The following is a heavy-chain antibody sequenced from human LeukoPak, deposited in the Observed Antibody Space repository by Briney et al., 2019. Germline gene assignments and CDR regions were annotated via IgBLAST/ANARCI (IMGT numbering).Heavy chain of an antibody. Sequence: GGSLRLSCTAYGFTFSDCDMNWFRQAPGKGLEWVASISYRSSHIYYADSAKGRFTISRDNAKNSLYLQMNNLRAEDTAVYYCGRAFWGQGTLVTVSS. CDR3: GRAF. CDR1: GFTFSDCD. CDR2: ISYRSSHI. J-gene: IGHJ4*02. V-gene: IGHV3-21*06.